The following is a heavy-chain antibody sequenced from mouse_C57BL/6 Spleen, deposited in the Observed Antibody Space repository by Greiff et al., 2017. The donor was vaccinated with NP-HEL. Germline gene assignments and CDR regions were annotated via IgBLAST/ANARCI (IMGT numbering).Heavy chain of an antibody. Sequence: QVQLQQSGPELVKPGASVKISCKASGYSFTSYYIHWVKQRPGQGLEWIGWIYPGSGNTKYNEKFKGKATLTADTSSSTAYLQLSSLTSEASAVYYGGRGSGYFDVWGKGTTVTVSS. D-gene: IGHD1-3*01. J-gene: IGHJ1*03. CDR2: IYPGSGNT. V-gene: IGHV1-66*01. CDR3: GRGSGYFDV. CDR1: GYSFTSYY.